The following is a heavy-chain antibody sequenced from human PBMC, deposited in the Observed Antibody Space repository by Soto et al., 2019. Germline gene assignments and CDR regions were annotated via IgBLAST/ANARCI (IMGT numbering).Heavy chain of an antibody. V-gene: IGHV4-39*01. J-gene: IGHJ6*03. CDR1: GGSISSSSYY. Sequence: ASETLSLTCTVSGGSISSSSYYWGWIRQPPGKGLEWIGSIYYSGSTYYNPSLKSRVTISVDTSKNQFSLKLSSVTAADTAVYYCARRHSGRYYYYYMDVWGKGTTVTVSS. CDR3: ARRHSGRYYYYYMDV. CDR2: IYYSGST. D-gene: IGHD6-19*01.